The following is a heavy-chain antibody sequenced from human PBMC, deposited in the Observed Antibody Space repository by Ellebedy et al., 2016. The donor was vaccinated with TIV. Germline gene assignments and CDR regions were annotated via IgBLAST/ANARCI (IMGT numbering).Heavy chain of an antibody. Sequence: MPSETLSLTCTVSGGSISSYYWSWIRQPPGKGLEWIGHTYNSGRASNNPSLKSRVTISLDTSKNQFSLNLNSVTAADTAVYFCARGSPPFRERYFDYWGQGTLVTVAS. V-gene: IGHV4-59*01. J-gene: IGHJ4*02. CDR1: GGSISSYY. CDR2: TYNSGRA. D-gene: IGHD1-1*01. CDR3: ARGSPPFRERYFDY.